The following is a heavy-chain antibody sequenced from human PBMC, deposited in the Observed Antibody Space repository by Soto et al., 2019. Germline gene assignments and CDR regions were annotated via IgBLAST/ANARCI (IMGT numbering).Heavy chain of an antibody. V-gene: IGHV1-69*01. D-gene: IGHD3-22*01. J-gene: IGHJ4*02. CDR1: GGTFSSYA. CDR2: IIPIFGTA. CDR3: ARGPYYYDSSGYYY. Sequence: QVQLVQSGAEVKKPGSSVKVSCKASGGTFSSYAISWVRQAPGQGLEWMGGIIPIFGTANYAQKFQGRVTITADESTSTAYMGLSSLRSEDTAVYYCARGPYYYDSSGYYYWGQGTLVTVSS.